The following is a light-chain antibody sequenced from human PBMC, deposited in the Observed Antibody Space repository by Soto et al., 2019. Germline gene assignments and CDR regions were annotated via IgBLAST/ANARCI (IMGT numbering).Light chain of an antibody. Sequence: QSALPQPASVSGSPGQSITISCTGTSSDVGGYNFVSWYQHHPGKVPKLMLYEVSNRPSGVSSRFSGSKSGNTASLTISGLQAEDEADYYCSSYTTTNTLVFGTGTKVTVL. J-gene: IGLJ1*01. CDR1: SSDVGGYNF. CDR2: EVS. CDR3: SSYTTTNTLV. V-gene: IGLV2-14*01.